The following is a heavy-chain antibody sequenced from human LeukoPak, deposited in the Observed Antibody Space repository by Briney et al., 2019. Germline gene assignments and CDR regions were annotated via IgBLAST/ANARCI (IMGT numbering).Heavy chain of an antibody. CDR3: TLGGGILFSDC. V-gene: IGHV3-15*01. CDR2: IKSETDGATT. Sequence: PGGSLRLSCAASGFTFTNTWMGWVRQAPGKGLEWVGRIKSETDGATTDYATPVKGRFVISRDDSKNMVYLQMNSLKTEDTAVYYCTLGGGILFSDCWGQGTLVTVSS. J-gene: IGHJ4*02. CDR1: GFTFTNTW. D-gene: IGHD3-16*01.